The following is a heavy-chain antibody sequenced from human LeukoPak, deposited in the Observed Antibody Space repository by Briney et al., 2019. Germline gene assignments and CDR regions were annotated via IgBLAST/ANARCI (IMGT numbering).Heavy chain of an antibody. CDR1: GFTFNTAW. CDR2: IKSETDGGTT. CDR3: TADLRL. D-gene: IGHD3-16*01. V-gene: IGHV3-15*01. Sequence: PGGSLRLSCAVSGFTFNTAWTAWVRQAPGKGLEYVGRIKSETDGGTTYYAAPVKGRFTISRDDSKNTLFLQMDGLKIEDTALYYCTADLRLWGQGTLVTASS. J-gene: IGHJ1*01.